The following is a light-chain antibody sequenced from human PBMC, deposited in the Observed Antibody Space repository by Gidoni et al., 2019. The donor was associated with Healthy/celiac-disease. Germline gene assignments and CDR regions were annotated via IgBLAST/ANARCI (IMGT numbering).Light chain of an antibody. CDR2: AAS. CDR3: QQSYSTPRT. V-gene: IGKV1-39*01. J-gene: IGKJ2*01. Sequence: DNQMTQSPSSLSASVGDRVTITCRASQSMRSYLHWYQQQPGKAPKLLIYAASSLQSGVPSRFSGSGSGTDFTLTLGSLQPADFSTYYCQQSYSTPRTFGQGTKLEIK. CDR1: QSMRSY.